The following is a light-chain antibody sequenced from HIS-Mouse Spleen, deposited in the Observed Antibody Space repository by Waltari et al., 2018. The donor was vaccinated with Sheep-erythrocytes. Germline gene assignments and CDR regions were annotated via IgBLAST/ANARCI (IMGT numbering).Light chain of an antibody. V-gene: IGKV1-39*01. Sequence: DIQMTQYPSSLSASVGDRVTITCRASQSISSYLNWYQQKPGKAPKLLIYAASSLQSGVPSRFSGSGSGTDFTLTISSLQPEDFATYYCLQHNSYPRTFGQGTKVEIK. CDR2: AAS. CDR1: QSISSY. J-gene: IGKJ1*01. CDR3: LQHNSYPRT.